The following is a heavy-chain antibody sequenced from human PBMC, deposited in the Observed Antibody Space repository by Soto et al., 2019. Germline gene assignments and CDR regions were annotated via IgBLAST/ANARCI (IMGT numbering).Heavy chain of an antibody. CDR2: INPSGGST. D-gene: IGHD3-22*01. CDR3: ARDRPEGYDSSVYYYSYYYYGMAV. V-gene: IGHV1-46*01. J-gene: IGHJ6*02. Sequence: ASVKVSCKASGYTFTSYYMHWVRQAPGQGLEWMGIINPSGGSTSYAQKFQGRVTMTRDTSTSTVYMELSSLRSEDTAVYYCARDRPEGYDSSVYYYSYYYYGMAVWGQGTTVTVSS. CDR1: GYTFTSYY.